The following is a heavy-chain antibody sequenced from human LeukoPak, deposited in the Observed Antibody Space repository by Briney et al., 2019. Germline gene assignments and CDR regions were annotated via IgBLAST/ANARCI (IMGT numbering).Heavy chain of an antibody. J-gene: IGHJ6*02. D-gene: IGHD2-15*01. CDR3: ARTYCSGGSCYSDDNYYYYYGMDV. CDR2: IYPGDSDT. CDR1: GYTFTGFW. Sequence: GESLKISCKASGYTFTGFWIAWVRQMPGKGLEWMGTIYPGDSDTRYSPSFQGQVTISADKSISTAYLQWSSLKASDTAMYYCARTYCSGGSCYSDDNYYYYYGMDVWGQGTTVTVSS. V-gene: IGHV5-51*01.